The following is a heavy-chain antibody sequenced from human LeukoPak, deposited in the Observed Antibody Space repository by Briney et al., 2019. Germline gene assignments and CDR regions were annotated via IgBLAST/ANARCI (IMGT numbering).Heavy chain of an antibody. CDR1: GGSISSSSYY. J-gene: IGHJ6*02. CDR2: IYYSGST. V-gene: IGHV4-39*07. CDR3: ARDESGWYRGYYYGMDV. D-gene: IGHD6-19*01. Sequence: SETLSLTCTVTGGSISSSSYYWGWIRQPPGKGLEWIGSIYYSGSTYYNPSLKSRVTISVDTSKNQFSLKLSSVTAADTAVYYCARDESGWYRGYYYGMDVWGQGTTVTVSS.